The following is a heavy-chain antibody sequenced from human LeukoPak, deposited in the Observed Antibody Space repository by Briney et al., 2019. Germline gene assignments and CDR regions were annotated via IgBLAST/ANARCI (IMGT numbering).Heavy chain of an antibody. Sequence: SETLSLTCTVSGGSISSSNYYWGWIRQPPGKGLEWIGTIYYSGSTYYNPSLKSRVTISVDTSKNQFSLKLTSVTAADTSTYYCARHLFGSGYYPDYWGQGTLVTVSS. CDR1: GGSISSSNYY. CDR3: ARHLFGSGYYPDY. CDR2: IYYSGST. D-gene: IGHD3-22*01. J-gene: IGHJ4*02. V-gene: IGHV4-39*01.